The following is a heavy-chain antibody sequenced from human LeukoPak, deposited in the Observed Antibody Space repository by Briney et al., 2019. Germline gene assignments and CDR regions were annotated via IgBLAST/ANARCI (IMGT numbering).Heavy chain of an antibody. V-gene: IGHV3-23*01. J-gene: IGHJ4*02. CDR2: ISDTGSDT. D-gene: IGHD4-23*01. CDR1: GFTFSSYG. CDR3: AKGARWYPYYFDY. Sequence: GGSLRLSCAASGFTFSSYGMTWVRQAPGKGLEWVSSISDTGSDTYYADSVKGRFTISRDNSKNTLYLQMNSLRAEDTAVYYCAKGARWYPYYFDYWGQGTLVTVSS.